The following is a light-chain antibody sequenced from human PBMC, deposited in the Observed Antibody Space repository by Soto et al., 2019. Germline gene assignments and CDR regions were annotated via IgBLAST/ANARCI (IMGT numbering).Light chain of an antibody. V-gene: IGKV1-5*01. CDR3: QQSYTTPRIT. CDR1: QSVSDW. J-gene: IGKJ5*01. CDR2: DTS. Sequence: IQMTQSPSTLSASVGDRVTTTCRASQSVSDWLAWYQQKPGNPPKLLIYDTSRLESAVPSRFTGSGSGTEFTLTIDSLQPEDFATYYCQQSYTTPRITFGQGTRLEIK.